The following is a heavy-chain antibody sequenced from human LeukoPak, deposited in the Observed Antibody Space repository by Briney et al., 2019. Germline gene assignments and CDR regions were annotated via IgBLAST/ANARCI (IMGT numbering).Heavy chain of an antibody. D-gene: IGHD5-12*01. V-gene: IGHV1-2*02. Sequence: GSSVKVSCKASGYTFTVYNIHWGRQAPRQGLGWRGGINPNSGGADYAQKFQGRVTMTRATSIGTAYMELSRLRSDDMDVYYCFWWLKPVDYWGQGTLVTVSS. J-gene: IGHJ4*02. CDR2: INPNSGGA. CDR3: FWWLKPVDY. CDR1: GYTFTVYN.